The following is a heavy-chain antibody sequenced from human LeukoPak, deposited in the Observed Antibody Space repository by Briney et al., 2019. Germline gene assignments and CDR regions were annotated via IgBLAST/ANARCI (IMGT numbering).Heavy chain of an antibody. V-gene: IGHV3-21*01. Sequence: GGSLRLSCAASGFTFSSYSMNWVRQAPGKGLEWVSSISSSSSYIYYADSVKGRFTISRDNSKNTLYLQMNSLRAEDTAVYYCAGKPFYGSGRAPFDYWGQGTLVTVSS. D-gene: IGHD3-10*01. CDR2: ISSSSSYI. CDR3: AGKPFYGSGRAPFDY. CDR1: GFTFSSYS. J-gene: IGHJ4*02.